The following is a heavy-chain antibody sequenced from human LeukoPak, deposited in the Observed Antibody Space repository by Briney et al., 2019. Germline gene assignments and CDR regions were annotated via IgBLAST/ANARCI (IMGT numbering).Heavy chain of an antibody. CDR2: INPSGGST. Sequence: ASVKVSCKASGYTFTSYYMHWVRQAPGQGLEWMGIINPSGGSTSYAQKFQGRVTMTRDTSTSTVYMELSSLRSEDTAVYHCARSYCSSTSCYKEWFDPWGQGTLVTVSS. CDR3: ARSYCSSTSCYKEWFDP. J-gene: IGHJ5*02. V-gene: IGHV1-46*01. CDR1: GYTFTSYY. D-gene: IGHD2-2*02.